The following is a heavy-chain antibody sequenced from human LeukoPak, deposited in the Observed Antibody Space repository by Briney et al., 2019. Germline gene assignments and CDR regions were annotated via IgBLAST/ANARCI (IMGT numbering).Heavy chain of an antibody. CDR1: GGYISSGSYY. CDR3: ARDLVYCSSTSCYTLDDAFDI. Sequence: PSETLSLTCTVSGGYISSGSYYWSWIRQPAGKGLEWIGRIYTSGSTNYNPSLKSRVTISVDTSKNQFSLKLSSVTAADTAVYYCARDLVYCSSTSCYTLDDAFDIWGQGTMVTVSS. J-gene: IGHJ3*02. V-gene: IGHV4-61*02. CDR2: IYTSGST. D-gene: IGHD2-2*02.